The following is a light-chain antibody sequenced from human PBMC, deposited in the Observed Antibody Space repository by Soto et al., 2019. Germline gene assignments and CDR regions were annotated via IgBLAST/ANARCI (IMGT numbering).Light chain of an antibody. CDR3: QQRSAWPLT. CDR2: DGS. V-gene: IGKV3-11*01. CDR1: QSIGDY. Sequence: IVLTQSPATLSLSPGDGATLSCRASQSIGDYVAWFQQKPGQAPRLLIYDGSNRAVGIPARFSGSASGTDSTLTISSLEPEDFAVYYCQQRSAWPLTFGGGTRVEI. J-gene: IGKJ4*01.